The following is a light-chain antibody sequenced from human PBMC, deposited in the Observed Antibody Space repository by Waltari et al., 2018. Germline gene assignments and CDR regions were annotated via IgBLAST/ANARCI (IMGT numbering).Light chain of an antibody. CDR1: SSDIGGYDH. CDR3: SSYADTDNLL. Sequence: QSALTQPPSASGSPGQSVTISCTGTSSDIGGYDHVSWYQQHPGKVPKLLIYAVNKRPSGVPDRFSGSKSANTASLTGSGLQADDEADYYCSSYADTDNLLFGGGTKLTVL. V-gene: IGLV2-8*01. CDR2: AVN. J-gene: IGLJ3*02.